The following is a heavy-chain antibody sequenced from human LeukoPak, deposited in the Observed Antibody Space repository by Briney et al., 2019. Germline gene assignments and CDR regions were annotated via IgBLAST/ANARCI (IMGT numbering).Heavy chain of an antibody. CDR2: ISYDGSNK. CDR1: GFTFSSYG. V-gene: IGHV3-30*18. Sequence: PGGSLRLSCAASGFTFSSYGMHWVRQAPGKGLEWVAVISYDGSNKYYADSVKGRFTISRDNSKNTLYLQMNSLRAEDTAVYYCANEKAAMVTVDAFDIWGQGTMVTVSS. J-gene: IGHJ3*02. D-gene: IGHD5-18*01. CDR3: ANEKAAMVTVDAFDI.